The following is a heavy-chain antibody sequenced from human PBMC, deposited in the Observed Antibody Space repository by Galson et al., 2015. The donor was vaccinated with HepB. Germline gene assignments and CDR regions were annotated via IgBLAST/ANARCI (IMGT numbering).Heavy chain of an antibody. CDR2: ISGGADAT. J-gene: IGHJ4*02. CDR3: AKYPLSSRRGVFDF. Sequence: SLRLSCAASGFTFSSYAMSWVRQAPGKGLEWVSTISGGADATYYADSVKGRFTISRDNSKNTLYLQMDGLRAEDTAVFFCAKYPLSSRRGVFDFWGQGTLVTVSS. V-gene: IGHV3-23*01. CDR1: GFTFSSYA. D-gene: IGHD2-2*01.